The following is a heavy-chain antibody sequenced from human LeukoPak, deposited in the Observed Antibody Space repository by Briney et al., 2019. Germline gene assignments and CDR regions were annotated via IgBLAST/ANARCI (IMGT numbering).Heavy chain of an antibody. J-gene: IGHJ4*02. CDR1: SGSISSSSYY. CDR3: ARHEVVVVPAASFDY. CDR2: IYYSGST. D-gene: IGHD2-2*01. V-gene: IGHV4-39*01. Sequence: SETLSLTCTVSSGSISSSSYYWGWIRQPPGKGLEWIGSIYYSGSTYYNPSLKSRVTISVDTSKNQFSLKLSSVTAADTAVYYCARHEVVVVPAASFDYWGQGTLVIVSS.